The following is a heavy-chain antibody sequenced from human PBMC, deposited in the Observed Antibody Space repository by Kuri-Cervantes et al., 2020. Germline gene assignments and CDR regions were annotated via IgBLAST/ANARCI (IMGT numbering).Heavy chain of an antibody. J-gene: IGHJ4*02. CDR2: LGMVGDT. D-gene: IGHD3-22*01. CDR3: ASQTYYYDSSGLGVDY. CDR1: PSTLSSCD. V-gene: IGHV3-13*01. Sequence: GGSLRLSCAASPSTLSSCDMNWVRQPTGKDLQWVSALGMVGDTSCPGSVKSRFTISREDSENSSYLKMNSLRAGDTAVYYCASQTYYYDSSGLGVDYWGQGTLVTVSS.